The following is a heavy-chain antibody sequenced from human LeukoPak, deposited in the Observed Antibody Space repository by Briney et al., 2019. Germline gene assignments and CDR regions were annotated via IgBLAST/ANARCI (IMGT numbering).Heavy chain of an antibody. Sequence: TPSGTLSLTCAVSGGSISSSNWWSWVRQPPGKGLEWIGEIYHSGSTNYNPSLKSRVTISVDKSKNQFSLKLSSVTAADTAVYYCAREGRGSSHAFGIWGQGTMVTVSS. V-gene: IGHV4-4*02. CDR3: AREGRGSSHAFGI. CDR1: GGSISSSNW. D-gene: IGHD6-6*01. CDR2: IYHSGST. J-gene: IGHJ3*02.